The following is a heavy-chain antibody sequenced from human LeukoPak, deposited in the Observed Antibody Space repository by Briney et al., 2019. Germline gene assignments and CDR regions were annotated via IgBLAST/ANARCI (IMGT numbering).Heavy chain of an antibody. D-gene: IGHD1-1*01. V-gene: IGHV3-74*01. CDR2: INSDGSTT. CDR3: ARGTTGREYYFDY. CDR1: GFSFNNHA. J-gene: IGHJ4*02. Sequence: GGSLRLSCAGSGFSFNNHAMRWVRQAPGKGLVWVSRINSDGSTTIYADSVKGRFTISRDNAKNTLYLQMNSLRAEDTAVYYCARGTTGREYYFDYWGQGTLVTVSS.